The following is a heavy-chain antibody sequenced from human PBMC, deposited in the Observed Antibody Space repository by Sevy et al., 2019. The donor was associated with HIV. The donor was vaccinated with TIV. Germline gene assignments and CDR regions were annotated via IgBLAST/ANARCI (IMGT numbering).Heavy chain of an antibody. V-gene: IGHV4-39*01. J-gene: IGHJ5*02. CDR2: IHYSGST. CDR3: ARRGSVSAWFDP. CDR1: GGSISSTSYY. Sequence: SETLSLTCAVSGGSISSTSYYWGWIRQPPGKELEWIAIIHYSGSTCYNPSLKSRVTISVDTSKNQSSLKLSSVTAADTAVYFCARRGSVSAWFDPWGQGTLVTVSS.